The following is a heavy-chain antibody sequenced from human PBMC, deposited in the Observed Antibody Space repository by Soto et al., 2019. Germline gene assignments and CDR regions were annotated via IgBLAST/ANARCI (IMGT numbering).Heavy chain of an antibody. CDR1: YVSISVIKFF. V-gene: IGHV4-39*07. CDR2: IDYSGTA. CDR3: ARDPLGPGAFDI. J-gene: IGHJ3*02. D-gene: IGHD7-27*01. Sequence: SETRSLNCPGSYVSISVIKFFWVWVLPPPGKGLEWIGNIDYSGTAYFNPSLGTRVTFPVDTSKNQFSLKLSSVTAADTAVYYCARDPLGPGAFDIWGQGTMVTVSS.